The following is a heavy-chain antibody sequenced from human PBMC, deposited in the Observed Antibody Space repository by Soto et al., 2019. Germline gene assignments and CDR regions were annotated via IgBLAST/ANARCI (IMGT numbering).Heavy chain of an antibody. Sequence: VQLVESGGGLVQPGGSLTLSCAVSGLTFGDHYMEWVRQAPGKGLEWVARSRNKAKSYSTDFAASVKGRFTISRDESKSSLNLQMNSVMTEDTAVYYCSILEGAWGQGTLVTVSS. CDR3: SILEGA. J-gene: IGHJ5*02. V-gene: IGHV3-72*01. CDR1: GLTFGDHY. D-gene: IGHD2-21*01. CDR2: SRNKAKSYST.